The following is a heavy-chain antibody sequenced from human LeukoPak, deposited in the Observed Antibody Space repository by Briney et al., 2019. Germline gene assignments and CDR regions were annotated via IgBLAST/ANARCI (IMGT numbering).Heavy chain of an antibody. CDR1: GFTFNNYA. D-gene: IGHD1-14*01. J-gene: IGHJ3*02. V-gene: IGHV3-23*01. CDR3: AKPARTDAFDI. Sequence: RGGSLRLSCAASGFTFNNYAVNWVRQAPGKGLEWVSSISGSGGNTYYADSVKGRFTISRDNSKNTLYLQMNSLRAEDTAVYYCAKPARTDAFDIWGQGTMITVSS. CDR2: ISGSGGNT.